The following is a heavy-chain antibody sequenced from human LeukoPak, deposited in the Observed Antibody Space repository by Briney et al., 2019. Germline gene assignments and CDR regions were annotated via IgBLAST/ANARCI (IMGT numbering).Heavy chain of an antibody. CDR3: ARVSIFGVVITYYFDY. V-gene: IGHV3-30*04. J-gene: IGHJ4*02. CDR1: GFTFSSYA. Sequence: PGGSLRLSCAASGFTFSSYAMHWVRQAPGKGLEWVAVISYDGSNKYYADSVKGRFTISRDNSKNTLYLQMNSLRAEDTAVYYCARVSIFGVVITYYFDYWGQGTLVTVSS. D-gene: IGHD3-3*01. CDR2: ISYDGSNK.